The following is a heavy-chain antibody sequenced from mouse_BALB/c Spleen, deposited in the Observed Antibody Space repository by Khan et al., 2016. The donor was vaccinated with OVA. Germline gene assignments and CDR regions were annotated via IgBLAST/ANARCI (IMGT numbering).Heavy chain of an antibody. CDR1: GFNIKDYY. CDR2: IDPENGNT. V-gene: IGHV14-1*02. CDR3: ARDGYSPWFAY. D-gene: IGHD2-3*01. J-gene: IGHJ3*01. Sequence: IQLVQSGAELVRPGALVKLSCKTSGFNIKDYYIHWVKQRPEQGLEWIGWIDPENGNTIYDPKFQGKASLTADTSSNTAYLHPSSLTSADTAVYYCARDGYSPWFAYWGQGTLVAVSA.